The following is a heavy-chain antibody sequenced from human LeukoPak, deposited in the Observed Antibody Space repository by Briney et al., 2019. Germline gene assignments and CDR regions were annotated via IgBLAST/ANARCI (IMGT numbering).Heavy chain of an antibody. D-gene: IGHD2-15*01. CDR3: ARVGPDIVVVVAATPAYYMDV. Sequence: ASVKVSCKASGYTFTSYDINWVRQATGQGLEWMGWMNPNSGNTGYAQKFQGRVTMTRNTSISTAYMELRSLRSDDTAVYYCARVGPDIVVVVAATPAYYMDVWGKGTTVTVSS. CDR2: MNPNSGNT. CDR1: GYTFTSYD. J-gene: IGHJ6*03. V-gene: IGHV1-8*01.